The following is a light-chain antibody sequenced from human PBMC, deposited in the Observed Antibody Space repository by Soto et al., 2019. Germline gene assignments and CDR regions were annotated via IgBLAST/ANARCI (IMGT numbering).Light chain of an antibody. J-gene: IGKJ1*01. CDR2: DAS. CDR1: RSVSSY. V-gene: IGKV3-11*01. Sequence: EIVLTQSPATLSLSPGESATLSCRATRSVSSYLAWYQQKPGQAPRLLIYDASSRPTDIPARFSGSGSGADFTLTISSLQPDDFATYYCQQYNNWPQTFGQGTKVDIK. CDR3: QQYNNWPQT.